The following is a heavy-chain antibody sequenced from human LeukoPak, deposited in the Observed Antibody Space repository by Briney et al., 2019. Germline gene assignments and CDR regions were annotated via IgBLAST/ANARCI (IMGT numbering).Heavy chain of an antibody. V-gene: IGHV4-59*01. CDR3: ARGNWNYPFDY. CDR1: GGSISSYY. J-gene: IGHJ4*02. D-gene: IGHD1-7*01. Sequence: SETLSLTCTDSGGSISSYYWSWIRQPPGKGLEWIGYIYYSGSTNYNPSLKSRVTISVDTSKNQFSLKLSSVTAADTAVYYCARGNWNYPFDYWGQGTLVTVSS. CDR2: IYYSGST.